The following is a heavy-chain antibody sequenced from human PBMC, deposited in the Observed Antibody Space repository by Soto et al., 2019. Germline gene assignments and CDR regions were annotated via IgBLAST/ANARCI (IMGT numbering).Heavy chain of an antibody. D-gene: IGHD1-1*01. V-gene: IGHV1-3*04. Sequence: ASVKVSCKASGYTFTNYGMHWVRHAPGQRLEWMGWINTGNGNTKYSQKFQGRVTITRDTSASTAYMELSSLRSEDTAVYYCARANWIENYFDCWGQGTLVTVSS. CDR1: GYTFTNYG. CDR3: ARANWIENYFDC. CDR2: INTGNGNT. J-gene: IGHJ4*02.